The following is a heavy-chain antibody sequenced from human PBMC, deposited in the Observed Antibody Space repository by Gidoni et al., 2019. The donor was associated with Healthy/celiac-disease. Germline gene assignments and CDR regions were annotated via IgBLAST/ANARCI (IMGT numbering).Heavy chain of an antibody. D-gene: IGHD6-19*01. CDR3: ARGFEGWYDYFDY. J-gene: IGHJ4*02. CDR1: GFTFSSYW. V-gene: IGHV3-7*01. CDR2: IKQDGSEK. Sequence: EVQLVESGGGLVQPGGSLRLSCAASGFTFSSYWMSWVRQAPGKGLEWVANIKQDGSEKYYVDSVKGRFTISRDNAKNSLYLQMNSLRAEDTAVYYCARGFEGWYDYFDYWGQGTLVTVSS.